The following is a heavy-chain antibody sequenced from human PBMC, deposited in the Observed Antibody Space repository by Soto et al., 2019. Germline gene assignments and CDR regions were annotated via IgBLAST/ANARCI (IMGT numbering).Heavy chain of an antibody. Sequence: ASVKVPCKASGYTFTSYGISWVRQAPGQGLEWMGWISAYNGNTNYAQKLQGRVTMTTDTSTSTAYMELRSLRSDDTAVYYCARVQLYNWNLYGMDVWGQGTTVTVSS. CDR3: ARVQLYNWNLYGMDV. D-gene: IGHD1-20*01. CDR2: ISAYNGNT. J-gene: IGHJ6*02. V-gene: IGHV1-18*04. CDR1: GYTFTSYG.